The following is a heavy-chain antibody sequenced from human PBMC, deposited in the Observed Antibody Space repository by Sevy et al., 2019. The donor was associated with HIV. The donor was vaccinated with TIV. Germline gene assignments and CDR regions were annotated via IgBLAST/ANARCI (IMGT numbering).Heavy chain of an antibody. CDR2: ISYDGSNK. CDR3: ARQQLAYYYYYGMDV. D-gene: IGHD6-13*01. CDR1: GFTFSSYA. J-gene: IGHJ6*02. Sequence: GGSLRLSCAASGFTFSSYAMHWVRQAPGRGLEWVAVISYDGSNKYYADSVKGRFTISRDNSKNTLYLQMNSLRAEDTAVYYCARQQLAYYYYYGMDVWGQRTTVTVSS. V-gene: IGHV3-30*04.